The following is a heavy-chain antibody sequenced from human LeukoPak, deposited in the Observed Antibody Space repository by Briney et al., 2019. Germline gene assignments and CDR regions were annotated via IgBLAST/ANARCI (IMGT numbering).Heavy chain of an antibody. CDR3: ARDPYEQQLVPGY. Sequence: ASVKVSCKVSGYTLTELSMHWVRQAPGKGLEWMGGFEPEDGETIYAQKFQGRVTMTEDTSTSTAYMELRSLRSDDTAVYYCARDPYEQQLVPGYWGQGTLVTVSP. J-gene: IGHJ4*02. D-gene: IGHD6-13*01. V-gene: IGHV1-24*01. CDR1: GYTLTELS. CDR2: FEPEDGET.